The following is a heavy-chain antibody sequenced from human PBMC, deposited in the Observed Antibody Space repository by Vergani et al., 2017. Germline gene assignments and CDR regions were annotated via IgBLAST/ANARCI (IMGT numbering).Heavy chain of an antibody. D-gene: IGHD2-2*01. Sequence: QVQLQQWGAGLLKPSETLSLTCAVYGGSFSGYYWGWIRQPPGKGLEWIGSIYHSGSTYYNPSLKSRVTISVDTSKNQFSLKLSSVTAADTAVYYCAGRSIVVVPAAPPGHCDYWGQGTLVTVSS. CDR1: GGSFSGYY. CDR3: AGRSIVVVPAAPPGHCDY. V-gene: IGHV4-34*01. CDR2: IYHSGST. J-gene: IGHJ4*02.